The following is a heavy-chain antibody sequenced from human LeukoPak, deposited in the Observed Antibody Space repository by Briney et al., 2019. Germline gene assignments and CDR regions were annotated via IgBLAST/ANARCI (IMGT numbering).Heavy chain of an antibody. CDR1: GFTFSRYS. CDR2: ISGTSTFI. D-gene: IGHD3-22*01. CDR3: ARDYFDSSDYPQTYYYYYMDV. V-gene: IGHV3-21*01. Sequence: PGGSVRLSCAASGFTFSRYSMNWVRQAPGKGLEWVASISGTSTFIYSADSVKGRFTISRDTDSLFLQMNSLRAEDTAIYYCARDYFDSSDYPQTYYYYYMDVWGKGTTVTVSS. J-gene: IGHJ6*03.